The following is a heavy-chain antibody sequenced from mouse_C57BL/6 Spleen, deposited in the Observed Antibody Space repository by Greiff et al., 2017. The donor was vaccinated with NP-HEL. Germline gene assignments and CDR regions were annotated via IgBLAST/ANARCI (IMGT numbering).Heavy chain of an antibody. Sequence: EVMLVESGGDLVKPGGSLKLSCAASGFTFSSYGMSWVRQTPDKRLEWVATISSGGSYTYYPDSVKGRFTISRDNAKNTLYLQMSSLKSEDTAMYYCAREATVVAGNFDVWGTGTTVTVSS. D-gene: IGHD1-1*01. CDR2: ISSGGSYT. J-gene: IGHJ1*03. V-gene: IGHV5-6*02. CDR3: AREATVVAGNFDV. CDR1: GFTFSSYG.